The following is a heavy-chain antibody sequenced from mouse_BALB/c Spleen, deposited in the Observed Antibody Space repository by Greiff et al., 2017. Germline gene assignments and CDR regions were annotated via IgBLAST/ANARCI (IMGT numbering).Heavy chain of an antibody. CDR1: GFTFSSYA. Sequence: EVQVVESGGGLVKPGGSLKLSCAASGFTFSSYAMSWVRQSPEKRLEWVAEISSGGSYTYYPDTVTGRFTISRDNAKNTLYLEMSSLRSEDTAMYYCARLGRDYFDYWGQGTTLTVSS. D-gene: IGHD4-1*01. CDR3: ARLGRDYFDY. J-gene: IGHJ2*01. CDR2: ISSGGSYT. V-gene: IGHV5-9-4*01.